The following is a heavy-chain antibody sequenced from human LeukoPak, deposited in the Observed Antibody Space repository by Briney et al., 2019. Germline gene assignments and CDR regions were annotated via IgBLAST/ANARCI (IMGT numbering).Heavy chain of an antibody. D-gene: IGHD6-19*01. CDR1: GYTFTDYY. CDR3: AREDSSGWVYFDY. V-gene: IGHV1-2*02. J-gene: IGHJ4*02. CDR2: INPDSGDT. Sequence: ASVKVSCKASGYTFTDYYMHWARQAPGQGLEWMGWINPDSGDTNFAQKFQGRVTMTRDTSINTAHMELSRLRSDDTAVYYCAREDSSGWVYFDYWGQGTLVTVSS.